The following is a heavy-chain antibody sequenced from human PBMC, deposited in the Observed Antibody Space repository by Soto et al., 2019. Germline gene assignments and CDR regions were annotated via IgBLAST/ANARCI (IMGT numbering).Heavy chain of an antibody. CDR1: GFTFDSCA. V-gene: IGHV3-23*01. CDR2: ISGSGGST. CDR3: AKGKTSGWYYFDF. Sequence: PGGSLRLSCAASGFTFDSCAMSWVRQAPGKGLEWILGISGSGGSTYYADSVKGRFTISRDNSKNTVYLQMNSLRADDTAVYYCAKGKTSGWYYFDFWGHGTLVTVSS. D-gene: IGHD6-19*01. J-gene: IGHJ4*03.